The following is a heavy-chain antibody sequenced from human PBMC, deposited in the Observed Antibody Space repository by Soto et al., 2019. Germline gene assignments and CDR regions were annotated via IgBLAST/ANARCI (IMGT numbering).Heavy chain of an antibody. Sequence: QVQLQQWGARLLKPSETLSLTCTVYGASFSDYSWSWIRQPPGKGLEWIGEIDYTGSTNYAPSLKSRVTISVDTSKNLFSLKLNSVTASYTAVYYCAREFPDDFIFDYWGQGALVTVST. V-gene: IGHV4-34*02. CDR2: IDYTGST. D-gene: IGHD2-21*01. J-gene: IGHJ4*02. CDR1: GASFSDYS. CDR3: AREFPDDFIFDY.